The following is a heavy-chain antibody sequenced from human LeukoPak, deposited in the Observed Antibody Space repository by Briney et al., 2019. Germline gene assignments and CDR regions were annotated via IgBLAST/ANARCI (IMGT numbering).Heavy chain of an antibody. J-gene: IGHJ4*02. CDR3: ARGDSSGRATLVTSPPDY. V-gene: IGHV1-8*01. CDR1: RYTFTSYD. D-gene: IGHD6-19*01. Sequence: GASVKVSCKASRYTFTSYDINWVRQATGQGLEWMGWMNPNSGNTGYAQKFQGRVTITADKSTSTAYMELSSLRSEDTAVYYCARGDSSGRATLVTSPPDYWGQGTLVTVSS. CDR2: MNPNSGNT.